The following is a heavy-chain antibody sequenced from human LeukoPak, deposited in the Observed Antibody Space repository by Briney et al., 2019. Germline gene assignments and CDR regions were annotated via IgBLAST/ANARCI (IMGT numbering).Heavy chain of an antibody. V-gene: IGHV3-21*01. D-gene: IGHD3-3*01. CDR1: GFTFSSYS. CDR2: ISSSSSYI. CDR3: AREDYDFWSGYYSRVNFDY. Sequence: GGSLRLSCAASGFTFSSYSMNWVRQAPGKGLEWVSSISSSSSYIYYADSVKGRFTISRDNAKNSLYLQMNSLRAEDTDVYYCAREDYDFWSGYYSRVNFDYWGQGTLVTVSS. J-gene: IGHJ4*02.